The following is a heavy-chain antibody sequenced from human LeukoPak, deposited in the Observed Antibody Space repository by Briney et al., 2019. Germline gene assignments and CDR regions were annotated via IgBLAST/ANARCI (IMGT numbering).Heavy chain of an antibody. CDR3: ARGTVGALFDY. CDR2: IIPIFGTA. Sequence: EASVKVSCKASGGTFSSYAISWVRQAPGQGLEWMGGIIPIFGTANYAQKFQGRVTMTTDTSTSTAYMELRSLRSDDTAVYYCARGTVGALFDYWGQGTLVTVSS. J-gene: IGHJ4*02. V-gene: IGHV1-69*05. D-gene: IGHD1-26*01. CDR1: GGTFSSYA.